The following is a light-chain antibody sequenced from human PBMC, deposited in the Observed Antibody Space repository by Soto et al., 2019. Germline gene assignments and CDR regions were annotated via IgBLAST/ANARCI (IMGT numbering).Light chain of an antibody. CDR1: RSVTTF. Sequence: EIVVTQSPATLSLSPGERATLSCRASRSVTTFLAWYQQKPGQAPRLLLYDASKRATGVPTRFSGSGSGTDFILTITSLEPEDFAVYYCQQRTNWPLTFGGGTKVERK. CDR3: QQRTNWPLT. CDR2: DAS. J-gene: IGKJ4*01. V-gene: IGKV3-11*01.